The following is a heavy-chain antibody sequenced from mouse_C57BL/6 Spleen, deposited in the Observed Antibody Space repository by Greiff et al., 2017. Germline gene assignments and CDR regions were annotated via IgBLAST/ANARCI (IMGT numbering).Heavy chain of an antibody. CDR2: ISSGGSYT. V-gene: IGHV5-6*01. J-gene: IGHJ4*01. CDR1: GFTFSSYG. D-gene: IGHD2-4*01. CDR3: ARDDYDV. Sequence: EVQVVESGGDLVKPGGSLKLSCAASGFTFSSYGMSWVRQTPDKRLEWVATISSGGSYTYYPDSVKGRFTISRDNAKNTLYLQMSSLKSEDTAMYYCARDDYDVGGQGTSVTVSS.